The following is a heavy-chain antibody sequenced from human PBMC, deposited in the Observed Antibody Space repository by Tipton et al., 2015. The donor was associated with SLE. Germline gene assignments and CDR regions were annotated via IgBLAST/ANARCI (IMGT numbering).Heavy chain of an antibody. CDR3: ARDPTGQTAMVDAFDI. J-gene: IGHJ3*02. Sequence: TLSLTCAVYGGSFSGYYWSWIRQPPGKGMEWYGEINHSGSTNYNTSLKSRVTISVDTSKNKFSLKLRSVTAADTAVYYCARDPTGQTAMVDAFDIWGQGTMVTVSS. D-gene: IGHD5-18*01. V-gene: IGHV4-34*01. CDR2: INHSGST. CDR1: GGSFSGYY.